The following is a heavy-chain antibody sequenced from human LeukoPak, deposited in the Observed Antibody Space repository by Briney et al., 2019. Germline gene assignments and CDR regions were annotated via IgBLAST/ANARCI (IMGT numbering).Heavy chain of an antibody. Sequence: SVKVSCKASGGTFSSYAISWVRQAPGQGLEWMGGIIPIFGTANYAQKFQGRLTMTTDTPTSTAYMELRSLRSDDTAVYYCARDGPYSSSSAWFDPWGQGTLVTVSS. CDR2: IIPIFGTA. V-gene: IGHV1-69*05. CDR3: ARDGPYSSSSAWFDP. J-gene: IGHJ5*02. CDR1: GGTFSSYA. D-gene: IGHD6-6*01.